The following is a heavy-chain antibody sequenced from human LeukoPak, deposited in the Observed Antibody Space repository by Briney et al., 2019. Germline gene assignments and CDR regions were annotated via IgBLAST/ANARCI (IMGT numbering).Heavy chain of an antibody. J-gene: IGHJ4*02. CDR1: GYTFTSYG. CDR2: ISAYNGNT. V-gene: IGHV1-18*01. Sequence: GASVKVSCKASGYTFTSYGISWVRQAPGQGLEWMGWISAYNGNTNYAQKLQGRVTMTTDTSTSTAYMELRSLRSDDTAVYYCARFTRGELAPRWDYWGQGTLVTVSS. CDR3: ARFTRGELAPRWDY. D-gene: IGHD4-23*01.